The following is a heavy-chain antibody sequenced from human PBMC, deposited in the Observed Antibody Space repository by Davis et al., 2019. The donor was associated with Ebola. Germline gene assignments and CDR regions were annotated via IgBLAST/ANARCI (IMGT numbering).Heavy chain of an antibody. J-gene: IGHJ4*02. CDR1: CFTFTSYS. V-gene: IGHV3-48*02. D-gene: IGHD3-10*02. CDR2: INTRGDAR. CDR3: VRDYLFAFDS. Sequence: GESLKISCVTSCFTFTSYSLNWIRQPPGKGLEWIAHINTRGDARVYADSVRGRFTISRDDAANSLSLQMDSLKHEDTAVYYCVRDYLFAFDSWGQGTPVTVSS.